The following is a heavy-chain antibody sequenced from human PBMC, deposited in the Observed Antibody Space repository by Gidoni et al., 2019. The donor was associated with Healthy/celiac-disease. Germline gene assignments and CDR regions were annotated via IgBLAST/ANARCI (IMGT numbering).Heavy chain of an antibody. CDR3: TTDGLEDSSGYYDY. J-gene: IGHJ4*02. D-gene: IGHD3-22*01. CDR2: IKSKTDGGTT. Sequence: EVQLVESGGGLVKPGGFLSLSCAASGVTCSNSWMSWVRQAPGKGLEWVGRIKSKTDGGTTDYAAPVKGRFTISRDDSKNTLYLQMNSLKTEDTAVYYCTTDGLEDSSGYYDYWGQGTLVTVSS. CDR1: GVTCSNSW. V-gene: IGHV3-15*01.